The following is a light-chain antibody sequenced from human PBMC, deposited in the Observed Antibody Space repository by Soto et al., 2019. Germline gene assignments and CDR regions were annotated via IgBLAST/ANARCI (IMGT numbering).Light chain of an antibody. CDR3: QQYNNWRT. Sequence: EVVMAGSPATLSVSPGERATLSCRASQSVSSNLASYQQKPGQAPRLLIYGASTRATGIPARFSGSGSGTEFTLTISSLQSEDFAVYYCQQYNNWRTFGQGTKV. CDR2: GAS. CDR1: QSVSSN. J-gene: IGKJ1*01. V-gene: IGKV3-15*01.